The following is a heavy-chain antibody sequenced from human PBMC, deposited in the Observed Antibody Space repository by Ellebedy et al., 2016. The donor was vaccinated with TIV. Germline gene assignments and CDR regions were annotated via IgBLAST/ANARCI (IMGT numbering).Heavy chain of an antibody. Sequence: GESLKISCAASGFSFSSYAMSWVRQAPGKGLDWVSGIRGSGDSTSYADSVKGRFTISRDNSKNTLYLQMSGLGAEDTAVYYCARDPPILIMLVVADYWGQGTLVTVSS. CDR2: IRGSGDST. D-gene: IGHD3-22*01. V-gene: IGHV3-23*01. J-gene: IGHJ4*02. CDR3: ARDPPILIMLVVADY. CDR1: GFSFSSYA.